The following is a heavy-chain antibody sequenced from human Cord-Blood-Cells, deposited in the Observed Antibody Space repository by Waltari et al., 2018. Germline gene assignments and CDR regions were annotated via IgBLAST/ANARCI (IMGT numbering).Heavy chain of an antibody. Sequence: QVQLQQWGAGLLKPSETLSLTCAVYGGPFSGYYWSWIRQPPGKGLEWIGEINHSGSTNYNPSLKSRVTISVDTSKNQFSLKLSSVTAADTAVYYCAREGEYFQHWGQGTLVTVSS. CDR1: GGPFSGYY. J-gene: IGHJ1*01. V-gene: IGHV4-34*01. CDR2: INHSGST. CDR3: AREGEYFQH.